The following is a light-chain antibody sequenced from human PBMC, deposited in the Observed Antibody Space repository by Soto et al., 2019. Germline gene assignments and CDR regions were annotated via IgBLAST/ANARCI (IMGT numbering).Light chain of an antibody. CDR3: SSFAGTFFV. Sequence: QPALTQPPSASGSPGQSVTISCTGTSSDVGGYNYVSWYQQHPGKVPKVLISEVNKRPSGVPDRFSGSKSGNTASLTVSGLQADDEDDYYCSSFAGTFFVFGTGTKVTVL. CDR1: SSDVGGYNY. J-gene: IGLJ1*01. V-gene: IGLV2-8*01. CDR2: EVN.